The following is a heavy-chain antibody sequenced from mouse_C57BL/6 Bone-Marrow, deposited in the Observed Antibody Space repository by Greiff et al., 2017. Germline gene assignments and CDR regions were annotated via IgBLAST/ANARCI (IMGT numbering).Heavy chain of an antibody. CDR2: ISDGGSYT. Sequence: EVKLVESGGGLVKPGGSLKLSCAASGFTFSSYAMSWVRQTPEKRLEWVATISDGGSYTYYPDNVKGRFTISRDNAKNNLYLQMSHLKSEDTAMYYCARAGDYGSSYYFDYWGQGTTLTVSS. CDR1: GFTFSSYA. D-gene: IGHD1-1*01. CDR3: ARAGDYGSSYYFDY. V-gene: IGHV5-4*03. J-gene: IGHJ2*01.